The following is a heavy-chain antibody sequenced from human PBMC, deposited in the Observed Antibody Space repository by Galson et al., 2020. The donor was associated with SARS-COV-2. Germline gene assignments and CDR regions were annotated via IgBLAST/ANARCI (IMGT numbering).Heavy chain of an antibody. V-gene: IGHV4-31*03. CDR3: ARDKGITIFGVVITGWFDP. D-gene: IGHD3-3*01. CDR2: LSYSGST. CDR1: GGSISSGGYY. Sequence: SETLSLTCTVSGGSISSGGYYWTWIRPHPGKGLEWIGYLSYSGSTYYNPSLKSRVTISVDTSKNQFSLKLSSVTAADTAVDYCARDKGITIFGVVITGWFDPWGQGTLVTVSS. J-gene: IGHJ5*02.